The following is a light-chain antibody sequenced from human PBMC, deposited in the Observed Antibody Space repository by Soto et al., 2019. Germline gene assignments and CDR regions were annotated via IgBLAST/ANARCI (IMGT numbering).Light chain of an antibody. V-gene: IGLV2-23*01. CDR2: EGT. CDR1: TSDVGSYNL. J-gene: IGLJ2*01. CDR3: CSYAGDSNLI. Sequence: QSVLTQPASVSGSPGQSITISCTGTTSDVGSYNLVSWYQQYPGKAPKLIIYEGTKWPSGVPSRFSGSKSGNTASLTISGLQAEDEADYYCCSYAGDSNLIFGGGTKLTVL.